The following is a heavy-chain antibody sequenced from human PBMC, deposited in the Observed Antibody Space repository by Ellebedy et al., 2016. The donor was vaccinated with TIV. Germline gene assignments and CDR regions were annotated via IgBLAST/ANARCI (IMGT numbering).Heavy chain of an antibody. J-gene: IGHJ6*02. D-gene: IGHD3-10*01. V-gene: IGHV3-33*01. CDR3: AREGLGGQGEMDV. CDR1: GFIFSHYH. Sequence: GESLKISCAPSGFIFSHYHMHWVRQAPGKGLEWVALIWSDGSEEYYAASVKGRFTLSRDHSKNTLYRQMNSLTAKDTAVYYCAREGLGGQGEMDVWGQGTTVTVSS. CDR2: IWSDGSEE.